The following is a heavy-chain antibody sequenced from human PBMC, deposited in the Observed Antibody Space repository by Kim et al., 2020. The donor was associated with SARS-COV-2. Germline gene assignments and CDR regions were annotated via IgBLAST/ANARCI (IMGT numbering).Heavy chain of an antibody. Sequence: ASVKVSCKASGYTFTSYDINWVRQATGQGLEWMGWMNPNSGNTGYAQKFQGRVTMTRNTSISTAYMELSSLRSEDTAVYYCARSGDDIVVVPAATALYYYYGMDVWGQGTTVTVSS. CDR1: GYTFTSYD. D-gene: IGHD2-2*01. CDR2: MNPNSGNT. J-gene: IGHJ6*02. CDR3: ARSGDDIVVVPAATALYYYYGMDV. V-gene: IGHV1-8*01.